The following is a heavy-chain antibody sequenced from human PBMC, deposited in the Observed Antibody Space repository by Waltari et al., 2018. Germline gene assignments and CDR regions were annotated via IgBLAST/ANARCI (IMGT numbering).Heavy chain of an antibody. CDR2: IYHXGST. V-gene: IGHV4-30-2*01. CDR3: AXVIAARTNYXFDY. Sequence: XXQLQESGSGLVKPSQTLSLTCAVSGGSISSGGYSWSWIRQPPGKGLEWIGYIYHXGSTYYNPSLKXRXTISVDRSKNQFSXKLSSVTAADTAVYYCAXVIAARTNYXFDYWGQGTXVXVXS. CDR1: GGSISSGGYS. J-gene: IGHJ4*02. D-gene: IGHD6-6*01.